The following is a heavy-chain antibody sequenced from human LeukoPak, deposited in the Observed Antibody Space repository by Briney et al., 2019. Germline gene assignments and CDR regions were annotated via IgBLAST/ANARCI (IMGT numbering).Heavy chain of an antibody. J-gene: IGHJ4*02. Sequence: PGGSLRLSCAASGFPFSGYWMDWVRQAPGKGMEWVANINQDGSTQYYAASVKGRFTISRDNAKSSLNLQMNILRAEDTAVYYCSRSLDYLGQGALVTVSS. V-gene: IGHV3-7*01. CDR3: SRSLDY. CDR2: INQDGSTQ. CDR1: GFPFSGYW.